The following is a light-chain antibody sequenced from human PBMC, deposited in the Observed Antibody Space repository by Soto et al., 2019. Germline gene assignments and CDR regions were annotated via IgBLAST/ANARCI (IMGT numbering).Light chain of an antibody. CDR3: QTWGTGTWV. V-gene: IGLV4-69*01. J-gene: IGLJ3*02. CDR2: LNSDGNH. CDR1: SGHSSYA. Sequence: QLVLTQSPSASASLGASVKFTCTLSSGHSSYAIAWHQKQAEKGPRYLMKLNSDGNHTKGDGIPDRFSGSSSGAERYLTISSLQSEDEADYYCQTWGTGTWVFGGGTKLTVL.